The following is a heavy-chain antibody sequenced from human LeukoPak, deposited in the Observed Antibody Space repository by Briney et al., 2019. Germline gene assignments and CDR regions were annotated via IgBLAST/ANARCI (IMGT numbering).Heavy chain of an antibody. CDR1: GFTFSSYS. CDR3: AREDYDFWSGYYSASVDY. CDR2: ISSTSSTI. Sequence: PGGSLRLSCAASGFTFSSYSMNWVRQAPGKGLEWVSYISSTSSTIYYADSVKVRFTISRDNAKNSLYLQMNSLRAEDTAVYYCAREDYDFWSGYYSASVDYWGQGTLVTVSS. V-gene: IGHV3-48*01. D-gene: IGHD3-3*01. J-gene: IGHJ4*02.